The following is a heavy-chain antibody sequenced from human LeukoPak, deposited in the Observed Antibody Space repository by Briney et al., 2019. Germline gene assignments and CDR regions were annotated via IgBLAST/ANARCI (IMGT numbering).Heavy chain of an antibody. Sequence: SETLSLTCTVSGDSISSYYWSWIRQPPGKGLEWIGSIYYSGSTYYNPSLKSRVTISVDTSKNQFSLKLSSVTAADTAVYYCARVLKSGAAAGRPAYFDYWGQGTLVTVSS. V-gene: IGHV4-39*07. J-gene: IGHJ4*02. D-gene: IGHD6-13*01. CDR2: IYYSGST. CDR1: GDSISSYY. CDR3: ARVLKSGAAAGRPAYFDY.